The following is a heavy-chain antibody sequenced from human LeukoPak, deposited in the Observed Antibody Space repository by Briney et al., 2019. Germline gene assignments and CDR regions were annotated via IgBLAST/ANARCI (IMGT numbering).Heavy chain of an antibody. Sequence: SETLSLTCAVYGVSFSGYYWSWIRQPPGKGLEWIGEINHSGSTNYNPSLKSRVTFSLDTSKKQFSLKLSSVTAADTAVYYCARSVGLYDNSNYYSGDFDYWGQGTLVTVPS. D-gene: IGHD3-22*01. V-gene: IGHV4-34*01. CDR1: GVSFSGYY. J-gene: IGHJ4*02. CDR2: INHSGST. CDR3: ARSVGLYDNSNYYSGDFDY.